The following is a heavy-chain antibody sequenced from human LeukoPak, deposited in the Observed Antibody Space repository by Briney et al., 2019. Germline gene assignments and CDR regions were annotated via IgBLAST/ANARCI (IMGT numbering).Heavy chain of an antibody. J-gene: IGHJ4*02. D-gene: IGHD2-15*01. CDR2: IYYSGST. V-gene: IGHV4-59*01. CDR3: ARVTPVVTVVDY. Sequence: SETLSLTCTVSGGSIRSYYWSWIRQPPGKGLEWIGYIYYSGSTNYNPSLKSRVTISVDTSKNQFSLKLSSVTAADTAVYYCARVTPVVTVVDYWGQGTLVTVSS. CDR1: GGSIRSYY.